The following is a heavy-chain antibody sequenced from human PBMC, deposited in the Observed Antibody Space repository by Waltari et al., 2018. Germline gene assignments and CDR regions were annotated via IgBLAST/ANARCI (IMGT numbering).Heavy chain of an antibody. CDR3: AREYISSSGRVFDY. D-gene: IGHD6-6*01. Sequence: EVQLVESGGGLVEPGGSLRISCAASGFSFSSYDMHWVRQAPGKGLEWVSYIGGGGTAKFDSDSVQGRFTISRDNAKNSLYLQMNNLRAEDAALYYCAREYISSSGRVFDYWGQGTLVTVSS. CDR1: GFSFSSYD. CDR2: IGGGGTAK. J-gene: IGHJ4*02. V-gene: IGHV3-48*03.